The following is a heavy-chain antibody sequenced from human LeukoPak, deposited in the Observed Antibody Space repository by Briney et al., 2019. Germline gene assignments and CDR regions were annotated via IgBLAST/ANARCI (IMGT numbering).Heavy chain of an antibody. Sequence: GGSLRLSCAASGFTFSSYGMHWVRQAPGKGLEWVAVISYDGSNKYYADSVKGRFTISRDNSKNTLYLQMNSLRAEDTAVYYCARDYQSIYPNGFSDDSSGYYPYFMLARGMDVWGQGTTVTVSS. CDR1: GFTFSSYG. V-gene: IGHV3-30*03. CDR2: ISYDGSNK. J-gene: IGHJ6*02. D-gene: IGHD3-22*01. CDR3: ARDYQSIYPNGFSDDSSGYYPYFMLARGMDV.